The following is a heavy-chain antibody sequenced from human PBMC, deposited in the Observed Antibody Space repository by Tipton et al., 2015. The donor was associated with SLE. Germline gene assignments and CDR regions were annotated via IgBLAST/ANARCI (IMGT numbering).Heavy chain of an antibody. Sequence: QLVQSGAEVKKPGASVKVSCKASGYTFTSYGISWVRQAPGQGLEWMGWISAYNGNTNYAQKFQGRVTMTRDTSISTAYMELSRLRSDDTAVYYCARDSGSPSDAFDIWGQGTMVTVSS. J-gene: IGHJ3*02. CDR1: GYTFTSYG. D-gene: IGHD1-26*01. V-gene: IGHV1-18*01. CDR3: ARDSGSPSDAFDI. CDR2: ISAYNGNT.